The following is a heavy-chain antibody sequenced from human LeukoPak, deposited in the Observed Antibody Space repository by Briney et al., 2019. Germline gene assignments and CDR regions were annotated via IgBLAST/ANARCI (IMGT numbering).Heavy chain of an antibody. CDR3: ARDQGIAARRGAFDI. J-gene: IGHJ3*02. V-gene: IGHV4-39*07. CDR2: IYYSEST. Sequence: SETLSLTCTVSGGSISSSSYYWGWIRQPPGKGLEGIGSIYYSESTYYNPPLTSRVTISVDTSKAPFSLTLSSVTAADTAVYYCARDQGIAARRGAFDIWGQGTMVTVSS. CDR1: GGSISSSSYY. D-gene: IGHD6-6*01.